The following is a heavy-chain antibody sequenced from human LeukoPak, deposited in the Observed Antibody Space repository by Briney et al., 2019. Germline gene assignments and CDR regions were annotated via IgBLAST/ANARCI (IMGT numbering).Heavy chain of an antibody. CDR2: IKKDGSKI. V-gene: IGHV3-7*01. D-gene: IGHD2-15*01. Sequence: GGSLRLSFAASGFRFNTYWMGWVGQAPGKGLGWLADIKKDGSKIYYVDSVKGRFTISRDNAKNSLYLQMNSLRAEDTAVYYCARDSTLYCNDGTCHWGLDLWGQGTVVTVSS. CDR1: GFRFNTYW. CDR3: ARDSTLYCNDGTCHWGLDL. J-gene: IGHJ3*01.